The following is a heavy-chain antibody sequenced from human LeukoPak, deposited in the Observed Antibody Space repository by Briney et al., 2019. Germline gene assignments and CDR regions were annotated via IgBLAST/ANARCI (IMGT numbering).Heavy chain of an antibody. D-gene: IGHD3-10*01. CDR2: IYSGGST. J-gene: IGHJ6*03. Sequence: GGSLRLSCADSGFTVSSNYMSWVRQAPGNGLEWVSVIYSGGSTYYADSVKGRFTISRDNSKNTLYLQMNSLRAEDTAVYYCAKAARRGVYYYYYYMDVWGKGTTVTISS. CDR1: GFTVSSNY. V-gene: IGHV3-53*01. CDR3: AKAARRGVYYYYYYMDV.